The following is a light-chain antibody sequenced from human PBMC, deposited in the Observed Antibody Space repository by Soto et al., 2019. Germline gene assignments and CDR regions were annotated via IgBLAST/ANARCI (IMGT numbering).Light chain of an antibody. CDR2: GNS. J-gene: IGLJ1*01. Sequence: QAVVTQPPSVSGAPGQRVTISCTGSSSNIGAGYDVHWYQQLPGTAPKLLIYGNSNRPSGVPDRFSGSKSGTSASLAITGPRAGDEADYYCQSYDSSLGGGVFGTGTKLPV. V-gene: IGLV1-40*01. CDR1: SSNIGAGYD. CDR3: QSYDSSLGGGV.